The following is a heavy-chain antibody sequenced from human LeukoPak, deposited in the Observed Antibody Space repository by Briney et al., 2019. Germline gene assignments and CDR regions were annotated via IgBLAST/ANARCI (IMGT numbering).Heavy chain of an antibody. D-gene: IGHD3-22*01. CDR2: IYSGGNT. V-gene: IGHV3-53*01. Sequence: GGSLRLSCTVSGFTVSSNSMSWVRQAPGKGLEWVSFIYSGGNTLYSDSVKGRFTISRDNSKNTLYLQMNSLRAEDTAVYYCARDLGQYYDTSDNWFDPWGQGTLVTVSS. J-gene: IGHJ5*02. CDR1: GFTVSSNS. CDR3: ARDLGQYYDTSDNWFDP.